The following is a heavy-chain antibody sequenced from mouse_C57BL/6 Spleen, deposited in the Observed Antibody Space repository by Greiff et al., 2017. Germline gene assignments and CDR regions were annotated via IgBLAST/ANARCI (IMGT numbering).Heavy chain of an antibody. CDR1: GFSLTSYG. Sequence: VQLQQSEPGLVQPSQRLSITCTVSGFSLTSYGVHWVRQSPGKGLEWLGVIWRGGSTDYNAAFMSRLSITKDNSKSQVFFKMNSLQADDTAIYYCAKKSLVVATSWYFDVWGTGTTVTVSS. D-gene: IGHD1-1*01. CDR2: IWRGGST. V-gene: IGHV2-5*01. J-gene: IGHJ1*03. CDR3: AKKSLVVATSWYFDV.